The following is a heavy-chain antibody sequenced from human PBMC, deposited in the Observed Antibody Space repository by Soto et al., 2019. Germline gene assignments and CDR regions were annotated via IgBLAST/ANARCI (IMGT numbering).Heavy chain of an antibody. V-gene: IGHV1-3*01. J-gene: IGHJ4*02. Sequence: GASVKVSCKASGGTFSSYAISWVRQAPGQGLEWMGWINAGNGNTKYSQKFQGRVTITRDTSASTAYMELSSLRSEDTAVYYCATRLGELSSNYYFDYWGQGTLVTVSS. D-gene: IGHD3-16*02. CDR3: ATRLGELSSNYYFDY. CDR2: INAGNGNT. CDR1: GGTFSSYA.